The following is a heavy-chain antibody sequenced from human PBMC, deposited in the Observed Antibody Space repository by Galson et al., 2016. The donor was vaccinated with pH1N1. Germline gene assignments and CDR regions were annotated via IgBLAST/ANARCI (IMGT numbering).Heavy chain of an antibody. V-gene: IGHV2-5*02. J-gene: IGHJ4*02. Sequence: PALVKPTQTLTLTCTFSGFSLSTSGVGVGWIRQPPGKALEWLALIYWDDDKRYSPSLKSRLTITKDTSKNQVVLTMTNMDPVDTATYYCARNRYGDYVGYFDYWGQGALVTVSS. CDR1: GFSLSTSGVG. CDR2: IYWDDDK. CDR3: ARNRYGDYVGYFDY. D-gene: IGHD4-17*01.